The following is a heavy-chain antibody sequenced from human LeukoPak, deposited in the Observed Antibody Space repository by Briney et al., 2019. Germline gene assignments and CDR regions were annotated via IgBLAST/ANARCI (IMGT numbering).Heavy chain of an antibody. CDR3: ARDLYYYDSSGCPV. Sequence: GSSVKVSCKASGGTFSSYAISWVRQAPGQGLEWMGRIIPILGIANYAQKFQGRVTITADKSTSTAYMELSSLRSEDTAVYYCARDLYYYDSSGCPVWGQGTLVTVSS. V-gene: IGHV1-69*04. D-gene: IGHD3-22*01. CDR2: IIPILGIA. J-gene: IGHJ1*01. CDR1: GGTFSSYA.